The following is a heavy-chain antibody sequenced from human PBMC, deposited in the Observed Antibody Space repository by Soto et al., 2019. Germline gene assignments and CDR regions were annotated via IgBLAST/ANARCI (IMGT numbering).Heavy chain of an antibody. J-gene: IGHJ6*02. Sequence: EVHLEESGGAVVQPGGSLRLSCAASGFTFDDFAMCWVRQVPGKGLEWISLVNWGGDTTFYAESVKGRFIISRDNTKNSVYLQMTNLRSEDSAIYYCAKGATVTTHYQYYGMDVWGQGTTVTVSS. CDR1: GFTFDDFA. CDR2: VNWGGDTT. V-gene: IGHV3-43D*04. CDR3: AKGATVTTHYQYYGMDV. D-gene: IGHD4-17*01.